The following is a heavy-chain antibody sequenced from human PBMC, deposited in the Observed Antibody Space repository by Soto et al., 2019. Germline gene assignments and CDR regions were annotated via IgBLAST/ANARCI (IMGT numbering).Heavy chain of an antibody. J-gene: IGHJ1*01. Sequence: SETLSLTCTVSGGSISSGGYYWTWIRQHPGKGLEWIGNIHYSGITYYNPSLKSRVTISVDTSKNKFSLKLSSVTAADTAVYYCAGDPSMEYFHRWGLGTLVT. CDR2: IHYSGIT. CDR1: GGSISSGGYY. V-gene: IGHV4-31*03. CDR3: AGDPSMEYFHR.